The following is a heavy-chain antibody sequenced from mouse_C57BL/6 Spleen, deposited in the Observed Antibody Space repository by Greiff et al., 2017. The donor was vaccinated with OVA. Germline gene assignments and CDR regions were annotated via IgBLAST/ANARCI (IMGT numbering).Heavy chain of an antibody. CDR1: GFTFSDYY. Sequence: EVNVVESEGGLVQPGSSMKLSCTASGFTFSDYYMAWVRQVPEKGLEWVANINYDGSSTYYLDSLKSRFIISRDNAKNILYLQMSSLKSEDTATYYCARDGYFDYWGQGTTLTVSS. CDR2: INYDGSST. CDR3: ARDGYFDY. J-gene: IGHJ2*01. V-gene: IGHV5-16*01.